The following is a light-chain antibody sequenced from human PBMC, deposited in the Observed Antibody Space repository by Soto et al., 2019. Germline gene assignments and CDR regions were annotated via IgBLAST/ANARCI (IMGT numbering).Light chain of an antibody. CDR3: QQYGSSPNT. V-gene: IGKV3-20*01. J-gene: IGKJ2*01. Sequence: EIALTQSPGTLSLSPGERATLSCRASQSVSSSYLAWYQQKPGQAPRLLIYGASSRANGIPDRFSGSVSGTDFTLTISGLEPEDFAEYYCQQYGSSPNTFGQGTKLEIK. CDR2: GAS. CDR1: QSVSSSY.